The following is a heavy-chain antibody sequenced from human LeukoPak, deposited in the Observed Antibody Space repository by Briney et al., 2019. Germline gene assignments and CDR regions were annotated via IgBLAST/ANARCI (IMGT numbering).Heavy chain of an antibody. CDR1: GYTFTSYY. Sequence: GASVKVSCKASGYTFTSYYMHWVRQAPGQGLEWMGWINPNSGGTNYAQKFQGRVTMTRDTSISTAYMELSRLRSDDTAVYYCAREDSSGYYLIDYWGQGTLVTVSS. CDR3: AREDSSGYYLIDY. CDR2: INPNSGGT. J-gene: IGHJ4*02. V-gene: IGHV1-2*02. D-gene: IGHD3-22*01.